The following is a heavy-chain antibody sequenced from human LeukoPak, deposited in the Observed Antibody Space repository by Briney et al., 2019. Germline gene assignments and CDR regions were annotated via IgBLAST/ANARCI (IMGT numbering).Heavy chain of an antibody. Sequence: SETLSLTCTVSGGSISSYYWSWIRQPPGKGLEWIGYIYYTGSTNYNPSLKSRVTISLDTSKNQFSLKLSSMTAADTAVYYCARQRVNKWNNLWSFDYWGQGILVTVSS. CDR2: IYYTGST. CDR3: ARQRVNKWNNLWSFDY. D-gene: IGHD1/OR15-1a*01. V-gene: IGHV4-59*08. J-gene: IGHJ4*02. CDR1: GGSISSYY.